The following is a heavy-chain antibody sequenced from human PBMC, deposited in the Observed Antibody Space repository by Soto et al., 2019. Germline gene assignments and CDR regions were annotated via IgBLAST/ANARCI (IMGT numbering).Heavy chain of an antibody. J-gene: IGHJ6*02. CDR3: ARDSSSGVAARRRYYYYGMDV. CDR1: GYTFTSYG. D-gene: IGHD6-6*01. V-gene: IGHV1-18*01. Sequence: SVEVSCRASGYTFTSYGISWVRQAPGQGLEWMGWISAYNGNTNYAQKLQGRVTMTTDTSTSTAYMELRSLRSDDTAVYYCARDSSSGVAARRRYYYYGMDVWGQGTTVTVSS. CDR2: ISAYNGNT.